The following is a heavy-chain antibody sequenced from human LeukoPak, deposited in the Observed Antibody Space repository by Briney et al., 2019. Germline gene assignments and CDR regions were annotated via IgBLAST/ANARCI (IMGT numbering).Heavy chain of an antibody. V-gene: IGHV3-48*01. D-gene: IGHD4-23*01. CDR2: ISSGSSTI. CDR1: GFTFSSYS. CDR3: ATAYGGNSGAFDY. Sequence: GGSLRLSCAASGFTFSSYSMNWVRQAPGKGLEWVSYISSGSSTIYYADSVKGRFTISRDNAKNSLFLQMNSLRAEDTAVYYCATAYGGNSGAFDYWGQGTLVTVFS. J-gene: IGHJ4*02.